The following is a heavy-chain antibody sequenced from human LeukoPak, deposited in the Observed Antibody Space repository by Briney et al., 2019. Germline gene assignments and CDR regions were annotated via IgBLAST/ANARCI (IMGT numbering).Heavy chain of an antibody. J-gene: IGHJ3*02. V-gene: IGHV3-7*01. Sequence: PGGSLRLSCAASGFTFSSYGMHWVRQAPGKGLEWVANIKGDGTEKQYMDFVKGRFTVSRDNAKKSVYVQMNSLRVEDTAVYYCARESMGSYDIWGQGTMVTVSS. CDR3: ARESMGSYDI. CDR1: GFTFSSYG. D-gene: IGHD2/OR15-2a*01. CDR2: IKGDGTEK.